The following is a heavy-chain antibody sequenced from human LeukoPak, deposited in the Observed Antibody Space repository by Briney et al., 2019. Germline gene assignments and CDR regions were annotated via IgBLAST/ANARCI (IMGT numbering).Heavy chain of an antibody. V-gene: IGHV3-7*01. CDR1: GFTFSSDW. Sequence: GGSLRLSCAASGFTFSSDWMSWVRQAPGKGLEWVAHIKQDGSEKYYVDSVKGRFTISRDNAKNSLYLQMNSLRAEDTAVYYCAKGGVGYGRYDAFDIWGQGTMVTVSS. CDR2: IKQDGSEK. J-gene: IGHJ3*02. CDR3: AKGGVGYGRYDAFDI. D-gene: IGHD5-12*01.